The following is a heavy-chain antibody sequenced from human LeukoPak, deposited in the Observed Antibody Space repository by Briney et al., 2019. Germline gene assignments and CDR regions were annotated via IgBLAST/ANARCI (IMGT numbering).Heavy chain of an antibody. V-gene: IGHV3-7*01. D-gene: IGHD2-2*01. CDR2: INQDGSVK. J-gene: IGHJ4*02. Sequence: GGSLRLSCAVSGFTFSDYWVTWVRQTPGKGLEFVANINQDGSVKNNVGSVKGRFTISRDNAKNSLYLQMSSLRVDDTAIYYCARDPGFSSFDYWGQGALVTVSS. CDR1: GFTFSDYW. CDR3: ARDPGFSSFDY.